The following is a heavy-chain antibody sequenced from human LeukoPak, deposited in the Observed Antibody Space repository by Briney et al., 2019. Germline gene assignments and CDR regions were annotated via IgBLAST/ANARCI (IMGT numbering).Heavy chain of an antibody. CDR1: GYTFTGYF. CDR2: TNPNSGGT. Sequence: EASVKVSCKASGYTFTGYFMHWVRQAPGQGLEWMGWTNPNSGGTNYAQKFQGRVTMTRDTSISTAYMELSRLRSDDTAVYYCARDSGDYDSSGYYWRSFGMDVWGQGTTVTVSS. J-gene: IGHJ6*02. V-gene: IGHV1-2*02. D-gene: IGHD3-22*01. CDR3: ARDSGDYDSSGYYWRSFGMDV.